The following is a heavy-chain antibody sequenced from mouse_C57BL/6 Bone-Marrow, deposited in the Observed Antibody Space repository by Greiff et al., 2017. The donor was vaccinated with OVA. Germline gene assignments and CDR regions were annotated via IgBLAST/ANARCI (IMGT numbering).Heavy chain of an antibody. Sequence: VQLQQSGPELVKPGASVTIPCKASGYTFPDYNMDWVKQSHGKSLEWICDINPNNGGTIYNQKFKGKATLTVDKSSSTAYMELRSLTSEDTAVYYLARWYYGSSYWYFDVWGTGTTVTVSS. J-gene: IGHJ1*03. D-gene: IGHD1-1*01. V-gene: IGHV1-18*01. CDR1: GYTFPDYN. CDR2: INPNNGGT. CDR3: ARWYYGSSYWYFDV.